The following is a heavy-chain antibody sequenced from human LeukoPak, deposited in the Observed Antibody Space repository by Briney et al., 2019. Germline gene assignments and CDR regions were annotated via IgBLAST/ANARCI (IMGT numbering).Heavy chain of an antibody. J-gene: IGHJ4*02. Sequence: GGSLRLSCAASGFTFSSYGMHWVRQAPGKGLEWVAVISYDGSNKYYADSVKGRFTISRDNSKNTLYLQMNSLRAEDTAVYYCARASTDFLFKWQYPPGDWGQGTLVTVSS. V-gene: IGHV3-30*03. CDR1: GFTFSSYG. CDR2: ISYDGSNK. CDR3: ARASTDFLFKWQYPPGD. D-gene: IGHD2-2*01.